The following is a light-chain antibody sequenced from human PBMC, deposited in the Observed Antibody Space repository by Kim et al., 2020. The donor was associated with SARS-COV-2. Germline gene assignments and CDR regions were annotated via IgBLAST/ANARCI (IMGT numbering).Light chain of an antibody. CDR3: QQYNNGPPWT. V-gene: IGKV3-15*01. J-gene: IGKJ1*01. CDR1: QGVRNN. Sequence: SPGEGATLSCRASQGVRNNLAWYQQKPGQAPRLVIYDASNRDSGIPARFSGRGSATDFTLTINNLQSEDFAIYYCQQYNNGPPWTFGQGTKVDIK. CDR2: DAS.